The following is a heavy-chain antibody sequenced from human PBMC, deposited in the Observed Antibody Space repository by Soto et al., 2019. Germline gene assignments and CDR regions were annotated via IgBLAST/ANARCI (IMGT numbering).Heavy chain of an antibody. Sequence: QVQLQEWGPGLVKPSQTLSLTCTVSGGSIRNGDYYWGWIRQPPGKGLEWIGYVYYSGTTYSHPSLNIRVSISLDTSENHFSLRLTSVTAAYTAVYYCVTVNLVGAAYYFDYWGPGTLVTVSS. V-gene: IGHV4-30-4*01. CDR3: VTVNLVGAAYYFDY. CDR2: VYYSGTT. D-gene: IGHD1-26*01. CDR1: GGSIRNGDYY. J-gene: IGHJ4*02.